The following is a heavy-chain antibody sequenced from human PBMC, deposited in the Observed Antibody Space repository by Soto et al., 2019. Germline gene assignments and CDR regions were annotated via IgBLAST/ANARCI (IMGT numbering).Heavy chain of an antibody. D-gene: IGHD3-22*01. J-gene: IGHJ6*02. CDR2: IYYSGST. V-gene: IGHV4-30-4*01. Sequence: SETLSLTCTVSGGSISSGGYYWSWIRQPPGKGLEWIGYIYYSGSTYYNPSLKSRVTISVDTSKNQFSLKLSSVTAADTAVYYCAREGGLYDSSVRASGMDVWGQGTTVTVSS. CDR3: AREGGLYDSSVRASGMDV. CDR1: GGSISSGGYY.